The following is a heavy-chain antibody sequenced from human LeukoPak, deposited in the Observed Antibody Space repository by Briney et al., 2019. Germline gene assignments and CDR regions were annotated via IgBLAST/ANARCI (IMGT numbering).Heavy chain of an antibody. V-gene: IGHV1-2*02. CDR2: INPNSGGT. CDR1: GYTFTGYY. D-gene: IGHD6-13*01. CDR3: ARELAGHFDY. Sequence: ASVKVSCKASGYTFTGYYMHWVRQAPGQGLEWMGWINPNSGGTNYAQEFQGRVTMTRDTSISTAYMELSSLRSEDTAVYYCARELAGHFDYWGQGTPVTVSS. J-gene: IGHJ4*02.